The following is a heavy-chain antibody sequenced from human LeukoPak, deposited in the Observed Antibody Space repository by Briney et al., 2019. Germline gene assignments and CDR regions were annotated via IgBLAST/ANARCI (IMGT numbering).Heavy chain of an antibody. CDR1: GGSISSGSYY. CDR2: IYTSGST. D-gene: IGHD6-19*01. V-gene: IGHV4-61*02. Sequence: SQTLSLTCTVSGGSISSGSYYWSWIRQPAGKGLEWIGRIYTSGSTNYNPSLESRVTISIATSKNKFSLKLSSVSAADTAVYYCARDAGYSSGRGTQRIPNWFDPWGQRTLVTVSS. CDR3: ARDAGYSSGRGTQRIPNWFDP. J-gene: IGHJ5*02.